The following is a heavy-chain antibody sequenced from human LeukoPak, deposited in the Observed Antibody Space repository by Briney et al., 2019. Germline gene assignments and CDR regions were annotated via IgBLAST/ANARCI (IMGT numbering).Heavy chain of an antibody. V-gene: IGHV4-34*01. Sequence: SETLSLTCAVYGGSFSGYYWSWIRQPPGKGLEWIGEINHSGSTNYNPSLKSRVTISVDTSKNQVSLRLSSVTAADTAVYYCARGSGPYSSSWNNWFDSWGQGTLVTVSS. CDR1: GGSFSGYY. J-gene: IGHJ5*01. CDR3: ARGSGPYSSSWNNWFDS. D-gene: IGHD6-13*01. CDR2: INHSGST.